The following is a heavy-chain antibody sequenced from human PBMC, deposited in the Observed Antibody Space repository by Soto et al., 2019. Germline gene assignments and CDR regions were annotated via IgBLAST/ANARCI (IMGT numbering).Heavy chain of an antibody. CDR1: GGSISSGDYY. CDR3: ARGIVSSGYSYGRSDY. Sequence: SETLSLTCTVSGGSISSGDYYWSWIRQPPGKGLEWIGYIYYSGSTYYNPSLKSRVTISVDTSKNQFSLKLSSVTAADTAVYYCARGIVSSGYSYGRSDYWGQGTLVTVSS. D-gene: IGHD5-18*01. J-gene: IGHJ4*02. V-gene: IGHV4-30-4*01. CDR2: IYYSGST.